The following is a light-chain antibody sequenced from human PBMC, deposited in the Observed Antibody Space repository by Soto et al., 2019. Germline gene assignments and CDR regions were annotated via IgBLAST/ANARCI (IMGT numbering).Light chain of an antibody. Sequence: QSALTQPASVSGSPGQSITISCTGTSSDVGAYKYVSWYQQHPGKVPKLIIYGVSNRPSGVSNRFSGSKSGNTAFLTISGLQPEDEADYYCSSFTGTTTLDVFGTGTQ. CDR2: GVS. V-gene: IGLV2-14*03. CDR3: SSFTGTTTLDV. CDR1: SSDVGAYKY. J-gene: IGLJ1*01.